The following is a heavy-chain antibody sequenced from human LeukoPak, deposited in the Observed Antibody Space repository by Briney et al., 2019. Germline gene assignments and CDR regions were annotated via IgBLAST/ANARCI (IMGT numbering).Heavy chain of an antibody. CDR2: ISYDGSNK. D-gene: IGHD5-18*01. CDR1: GFTVSRYG. J-gene: IGHJ4*02. V-gene: IGHV3-30*18. CDR3: AKPWDTAMVDY. Sequence: GRSVRLSCAAAGFTVSRYGMQWVRQAPGKGLEWVAVISYDGSNKYYADSVKGRFTISRDNSKNTLYLQMNSLRAEDTAVYYCAKPWDTAMVDYWGQGTLVTVSS.